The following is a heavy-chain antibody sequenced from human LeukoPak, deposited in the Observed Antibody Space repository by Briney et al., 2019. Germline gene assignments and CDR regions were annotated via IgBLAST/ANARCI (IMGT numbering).Heavy chain of an antibody. CDR1: GFTFTKHY. J-gene: IGHJ4*02. V-gene: IGHV3-72*01. CDR2: ITNTPGSYST. CDR3: ARDTATALDY. Sequence: PGGSLRLSCAASGFTFTKHYMDWVRQAPGKGLEWVGRITNTPGSYSTGYAASVKGRFTISRDDSQNSLYLQMNSLKIEDTAVYFCARDTATALDYWGQGALVTVSS. D-gene: IGHD5-18*01.